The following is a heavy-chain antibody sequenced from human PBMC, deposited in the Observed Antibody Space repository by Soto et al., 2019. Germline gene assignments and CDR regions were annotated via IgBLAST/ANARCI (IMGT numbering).Heavy chain of an antibody. CDR3: ARDLTVPMPAPNQPTDAFHI. CDR1: GGSISSYY. D-gene: IGHD2-2*01. J-gene: IGHJ3*02. CDR2: IYYSGIT. V-gene: IGHV4-59*01. Sequence: PSETLSLTCTVSGGSISSYYWSWIRQPPGKGLEWIGYIYYSGITNYNPSLKSRVTISVDTSKNQFSLKLSSVTAADTAVYYCARDLTVPMPAPNQPTDAFHIWGQGTMVPFSS.